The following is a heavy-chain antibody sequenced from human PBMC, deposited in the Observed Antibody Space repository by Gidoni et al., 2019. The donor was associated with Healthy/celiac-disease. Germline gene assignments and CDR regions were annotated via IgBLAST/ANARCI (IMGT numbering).Heavy chain of an antibody. CDR1: GFTFSSYW. D-gene: IGHD1-26*01. J-gene: IGHJ4*02. Sequence: EVQLVESGGGWVQRGGSLRLSCAASGFTFSSYWMSWVRQAPGKGLEWVANIKQDGSEKYYVDSVKGRFTISRDNAKNSLYLQMNSRRAEDTAVYYCARLIVGAGYYFDYWGQGTLVTVSS. V-gene: IGHV3-7*01. CDR3: ARLIVGAGYYFDY. CDR2: IKQDGSEK.